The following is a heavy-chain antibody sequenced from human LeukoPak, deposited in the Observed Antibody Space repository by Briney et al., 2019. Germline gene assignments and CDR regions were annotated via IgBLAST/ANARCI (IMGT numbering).Heavy chain of an antibody. J-gene: IGHJ4*02. CDR2: IYTSGST. CDR1: GGSISSGSYY. V-gene: IGHV4-61*02. D-gene: IGHD5-18*01. CDR3: ARGNSYGRTYYFDY. Sequence: SETLSLTRTVSGGSISSGSYYWSWIRQPAGKGLEWIGRIYTSGSTNYNPSLKSRVTISVDTSKNQFSLKLSSVTAADTAVYYCARGNSYGRTYYFDYWGQGTLVTVSS.